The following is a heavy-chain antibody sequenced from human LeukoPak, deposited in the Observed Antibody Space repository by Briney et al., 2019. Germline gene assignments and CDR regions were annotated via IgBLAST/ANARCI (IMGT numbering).Heavy chain of an antibody. J-gene: IGHJ6*03. Sequence: VGSLRLSCAASGFTFSSYWMHWVRQAPGKGLVWVSRINSDGSSTSYADSVKGRFTISRDNAKNTLYLQMNSLRAEDTAVYYCATHLGLYYYCMDVWGKGTTVTVSS. V-gene: IGHV3-74*01. CDR2: INSDGSST. CDR3: ATHLGLYYYCMDV. CDR1: GFTFSSYW. D-gene: IGHD7-27*01.